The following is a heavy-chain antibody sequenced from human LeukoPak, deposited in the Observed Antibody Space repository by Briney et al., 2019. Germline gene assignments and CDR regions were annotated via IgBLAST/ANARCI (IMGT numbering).Heavy chain of an antibody. V-gene: IGHV3-21*01. CDR1: GFTFSSYS. CDR2: ISSSSHCI. Sequence: GGSLRLSCAASGFTFSSYSLNWVRQAPGMGLEWVSSISSSSHCIYYADSVKGRFAISRDNAKNSLYLQMNSLRAEDTAVYYCAELGITMIGGVWGKGTTVTISS. J-gene: IGHJ6*04. D-gene: IGHD3-10*02. CDR3: AELGITMIGGV.